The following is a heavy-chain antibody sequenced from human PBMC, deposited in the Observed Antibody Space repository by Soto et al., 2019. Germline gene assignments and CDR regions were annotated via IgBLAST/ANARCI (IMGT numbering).Heavy chain of an antibody. Sequence: HPGGSLRLSCEASGFTFSAYCMTWVRQAPGKGLEWVANIKKDGNEKYYVDSVKGRFTISRDNAKSCLYLQMNSLRDEDTAVYYCAKMVYDYTYYGMDVWGQGTTVTVSS. CDR3: AKMVYDYTYYGMDV. V-gene: IGHV3-7*01. CDR1: GFTFSAYC. J-gene: IGHJ6*02. CDR2: IKKDGNEK. D-gene: IGHD2-8*01.